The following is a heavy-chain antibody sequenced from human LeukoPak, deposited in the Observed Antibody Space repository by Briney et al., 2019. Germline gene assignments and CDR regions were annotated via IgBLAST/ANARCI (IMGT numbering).Heavy chain of an antibody. CDR2: FDPEDGET. V-gene: IGHV1-24*01. CDR1: GYTLTELS. J-gene: IGHJ4*02. Sequence: ASVKVSCKVSGYTLTELSMHWVRQAPGKGLEWMGGFDPEDGETIYAQKLQGRVTMTTDTSTSTAYMELRSLRSDDTAVYYCARDLTTVVTPGNFDYWGQGTLVTVSS. CDR3: ARDLTTVVTPGNFDY. D-gene: IGHD4-23*01.